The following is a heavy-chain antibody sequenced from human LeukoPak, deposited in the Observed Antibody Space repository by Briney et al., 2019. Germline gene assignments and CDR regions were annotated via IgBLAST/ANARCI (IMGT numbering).Heavy chain of an antibody. CDR3: ARAPMAITTSAFPDAFDF. Sequence: TPSETLSLICTVSGDSVSGHYWSWIRQTPGKGLEWIGYVSYSGGTNYNPSLKRRVSISLDTSKNQFSLKLSSPAAADPAVYYCARAPMAITTSAFPDAFDFWGQGTMVTVSS. CDR2: VSYSGGT. J-gene: IGHJ3*01. CDR1: GDSVSGHY. D-gene: IGHD5-12*01. V-gene: IGHV4-59*02.